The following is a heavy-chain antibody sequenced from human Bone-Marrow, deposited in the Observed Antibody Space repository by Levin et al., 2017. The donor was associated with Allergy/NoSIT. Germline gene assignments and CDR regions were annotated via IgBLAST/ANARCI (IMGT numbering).Heavy chain of an antibody. CDR2: TRNKANSYTT. V-gene: IGHV3-72*01. Sequence: PGESLKISCAASGFTLSDYYMDWVRQAPGKGLEWVGRTRNKANSYTTNYAASLKGRFTISRDDSKNSLYLQINSLKSDDTAVYYCARGGRNPCNGGNCYQYFDYWGPGTLVAVSS. D-gene: IGHD2-15*01. CDR3: ARGGRNPCNGGNCYQYFDY. CDR1: GFTLSDYY. J-gene: IGHJ4*02.